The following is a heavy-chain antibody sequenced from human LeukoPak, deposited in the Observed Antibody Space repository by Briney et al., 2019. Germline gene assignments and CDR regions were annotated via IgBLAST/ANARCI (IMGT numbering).Heavy chain of an antibody. CDR1: GGTFSSYA. Sequence: SVKVSCXASGGTFSSYAISWVRQAPGQGLEWMGGIIPIFGTANYAQKFQGRVTITTDESTSTAYMELSSLRSEDTAVYYCARVIDFWSGYSVDYWGRGTLVTVSS. D-gene: IGHD3-3*01. V-gene: IGHV1-69*05. CDR2: IIPIFGTA. J-gene: IGHJ4*02. CDR3: ARVIDFWSGYSVDY.